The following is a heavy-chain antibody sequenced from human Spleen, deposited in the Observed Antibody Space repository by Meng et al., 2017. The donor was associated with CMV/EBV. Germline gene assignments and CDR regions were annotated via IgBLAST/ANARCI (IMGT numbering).Heavy chain of an antibody. J-gene: IGHJ6*02. V-gene: IGHV4-31*03. CDR2: IYYSGST. D-gene: IGHD3-9*01. Sequence: LRLSCTVSGGSISSGGYYWSWIRQHPGKGLEWIGYIYYSGSTYYNPSLKSRVTISVDTSKNQFSLKLSSMTAADTAVYYCASSRKFLTGYYYYYGMDVWGQGTTVTVSS. CDR3: ASSRKFLTGYYYYYGMDV. CDR1: GGSISSGGYY.